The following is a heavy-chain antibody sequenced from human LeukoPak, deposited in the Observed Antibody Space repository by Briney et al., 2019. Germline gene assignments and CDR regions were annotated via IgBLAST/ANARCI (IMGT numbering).Heavy chain of an antibody. V-gene: IGHV3-23*01. CDR3: AKATGYLL. Sequence: PGRSLRLSCAASGFPFSSYAMSWVRQAPGKGLEWVSTISNSDDSTYYADSVKGRFTISRDNSENTLFLRMNSLRAEDTAVYYCAKATGYLLWGQGTLVIVSS. CDR2: ISNSDDST. J-gene: IGHJ4*02. D-gene: IGHD1-14*01. CDR1: GFPFSSYA.